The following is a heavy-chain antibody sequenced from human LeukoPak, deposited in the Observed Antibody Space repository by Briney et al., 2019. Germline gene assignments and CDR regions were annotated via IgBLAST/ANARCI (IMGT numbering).Heavy chain of an antibody. CDR3: ARGATSSSSPWFDP. D-gene: IGHD6-6*01. V-gene: IGHV5-51*01. Sequence: GASLQISCEGSGSIFTSYWIGWVRPMPGKGLEWMGIIYPGDSDTRYSPSFQGQVTISADTSISTAYPQWSSLKASDTAMYYCARGATSSSSPWFDPWGQGTLVTVSS. J-gene: IGHJ5*02. CDR1: GSIFTSYW. CDR2: IYPGDSDT.